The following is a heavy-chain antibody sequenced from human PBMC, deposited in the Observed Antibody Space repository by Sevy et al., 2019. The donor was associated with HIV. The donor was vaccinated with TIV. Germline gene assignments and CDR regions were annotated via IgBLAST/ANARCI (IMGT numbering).Heavy chain of an antibody. V-gene: IGHV3-7*01. Sequence: GGSLRLSCAASGFTFSSYWMSWVRQAPGKGLEWVANIKQDGSEKYYVDSVKGRFTISRDNAKNSLYLQMNSLRAEDTAVYYCARARSAGTTNYYYGIDVWGQGTTVTVSS. CDR1: GFTFSSYW. CDR3: ARARSAGTTNYYYGIDV. J-gene: IGHJ6*02. CDR2: IKQDGSEK. D-gene: IGHD1-1*01.